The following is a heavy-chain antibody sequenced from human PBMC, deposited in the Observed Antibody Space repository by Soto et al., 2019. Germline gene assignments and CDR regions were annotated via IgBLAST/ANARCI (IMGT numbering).Heavy chain of an antibody. CDR2: IDGSGTAM. V-gene: IGHV3-48*02. CDR1: GFTFSNFR. CDR3: AIQLYPVVNPQDY. D-gene: IGHD2-21*01. Sequence: GGSLRLSCAASGFTFSNFRMNWIRQAPGKGLEWVSHIDGSGTAMSYVDSVKGRFTISRDNAKNSLYLEMTSLRDEDTAVYYCAIQLYPVVNPQDYWGRGTLVTVSS. J-gene: IGHJ4*02.